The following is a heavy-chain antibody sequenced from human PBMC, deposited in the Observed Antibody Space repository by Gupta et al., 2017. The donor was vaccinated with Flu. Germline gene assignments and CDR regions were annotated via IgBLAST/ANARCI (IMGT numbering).Heavy chain of an antibody. CDR1: SSYY. CDR3: ARQGGSFTNYVYYYYYMDV. CDR2: ISYSGGT. V-gene: IGHV4-59*08. J-gene: IGHJ6*03. D-gene: IGHD4-4*01. Sequence: SSYYWTWIRQPPGKGLEWIAYISYSGGTNYNPSLKSRVTISLDTSKNQFSLKLSSVTAADTAVYYCARQGGSFTNYVYYYYYMDVWGKGTTVTVSS.